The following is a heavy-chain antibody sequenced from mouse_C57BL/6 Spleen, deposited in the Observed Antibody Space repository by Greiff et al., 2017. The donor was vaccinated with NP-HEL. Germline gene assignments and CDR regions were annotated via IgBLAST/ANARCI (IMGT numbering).Heavy chain of an antibody. V-gene: IGHV1-26*01. CDR2: INPNNGGT. Sequence: EVQLQQSGPELVKPGASVKILCKASGYTFINHYMNWVRQSHGKSLEWIGDINPNNGGTSYNQKFKGKATLTVDKSSNTAYMELRSLTSEDSAVYYCARGNYYGYFDYWGQGTTLTVSS. D-gene: IGHD1-1*01. CDR3: ARGNYYGYFDY. CDR1: GYTFINHY. J-gene: IGHJ2*01.